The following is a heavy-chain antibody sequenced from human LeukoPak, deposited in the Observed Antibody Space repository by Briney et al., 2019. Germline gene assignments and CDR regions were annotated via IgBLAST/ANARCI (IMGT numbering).Heavy chain of an antibody. J-gene: IGHJ4*02. CDR1: RGSISIYY. CDR3: ARHRXYXKSGNFFDS. Sequence: SETLSLTCTVPRGSISIYYWSWIRQPPGKALEWIGYFYYTGSTNYNPSLKSRVTISLDTSNTQFSLKLTSVTAADQAGYYVARHRXYXKSGNFFDSXGQGTLVTVSS. CDR2: FYYTGST. V-gene: IGHV4-59*08.